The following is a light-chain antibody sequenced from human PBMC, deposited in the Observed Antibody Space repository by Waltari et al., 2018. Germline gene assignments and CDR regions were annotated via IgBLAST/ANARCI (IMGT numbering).Light chain of an antibody. V-gene: IGKV3-15*01. Sequence: EIVMTQSPATRSVSPGDRATLSCRASQSIHDNVAWYQQKPGQAPRRLIYGASTRATGIPARFRGSGSGTEFPLSISSLQTEDFGVYYCQQYNVWPPITFGQGTRLEIK. CDR1: QSIHDN. J-gene: IGKJ5*01. CDR3: QQYNVWPPIT. CDR2: GAS.